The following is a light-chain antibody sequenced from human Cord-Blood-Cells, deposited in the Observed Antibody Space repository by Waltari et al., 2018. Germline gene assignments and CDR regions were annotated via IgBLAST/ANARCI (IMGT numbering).Light chain of an antibody. CDR2: KDS. Sequence: SYELPQPPSVSASPGQTARITCSGDALPTKYAYWYQQKPGQAPLLVIYKDSERPSGIPERFSGSSSGTTVTLTISGVQAEDEADYYCQSADSSGTYVFGTGTKVTVL. V-gene: IGLV3-25*03. CDR3: QSADSSGTYV. J-gene: IGLJ1*01. CDR1: ALPTKY.